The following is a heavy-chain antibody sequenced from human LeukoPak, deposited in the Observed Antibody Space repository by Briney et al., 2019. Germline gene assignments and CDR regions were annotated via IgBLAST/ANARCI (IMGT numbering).Heavy chain of an antibody. CDR3: ARAADNYDILTGYQLDY. V-gene: IGHV4-31*03. Sequence: SQTLSLTCTVSGGSISSGGYSWSWIRQHPGKGLEWIGYIYYSGSTYYNPSLKSRVTISVDTSKNQFSLKLSSVTAADTAVYYCARAADNYDILTGYQLDYWGQGTLVTVSS. CDR2: IYYSGST. CDR1: GGSISSGGYS. J-gene: IGHJ4*02. D-gene: IGHD3-9*01.